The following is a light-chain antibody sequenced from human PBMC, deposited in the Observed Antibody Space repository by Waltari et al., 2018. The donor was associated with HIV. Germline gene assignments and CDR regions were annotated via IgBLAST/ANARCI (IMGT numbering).Light chain of an antibody. J-gene: IGLJ2*01. CDR1: RSAVGRYQY. CDR2: EVN. CDR3: ISFTTTNSPHVL. V-gene: IGLV2-14*01. Sequence: QSALPQPASVSGSPRPSITLSCTGPRSAVGRYQYVHCYQQHPGKAPKLMIYEVNNRPSGIADRFSGSKSANTASLTISGLQADDEADYYCISFTTTNSPHVLFGGGTKLTV.